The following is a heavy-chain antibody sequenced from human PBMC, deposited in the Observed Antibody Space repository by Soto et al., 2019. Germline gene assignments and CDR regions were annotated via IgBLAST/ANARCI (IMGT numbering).Heavy chain of an antibody. Sequence: QVQLVQSGAEVKEPGSSVKVSCKVSGGTFSSQTINWVRQVPGQGLEWMGSVIPIIGEGKYAQSFLGRVTIPAKRSTSTAYMELRSLRSEDTPVYYCARPAVNDLDADSSAFDIWGQGTMVTVSS. CDR3: ARPAVNDLDADSSAFDI. CDR1: GGTFSSQT. V-gene: IGHV1-69*02. D-gene: IGHD1-1*01. J-gene: IGHJ3*02. CDR2: VIPIIGEG.